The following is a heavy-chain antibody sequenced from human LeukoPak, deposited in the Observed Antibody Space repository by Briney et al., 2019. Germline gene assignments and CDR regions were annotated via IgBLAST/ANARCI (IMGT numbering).Heavy chain of an antibody. CDR1: GFTFSSYG. V-gene: IGHV3-30*18. J-gene: IGHJ5*02. CDR3: AKAPYGGNPYSWFDP. Sequence: GRSLRLSCAASGFTFSSYGMRWVRQAPGKGLEWVAVISYDGSNKYYADSVKGRFTISRDNSKNTLYLQMNSLRAEDTAVYYCAKAPYGGNPYSWFDPWGQGTLVTVYS. CDR2: ISYDGSNK. D-gene: IGHD4-23*01.